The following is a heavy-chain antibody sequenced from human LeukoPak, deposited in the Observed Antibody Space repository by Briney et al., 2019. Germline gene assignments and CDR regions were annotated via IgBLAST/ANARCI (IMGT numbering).Heavy chain of an antibody. CDR3: ARARAAAESFDY. J-gene: IGHJ4*02. V-gene: IGHV4-30-2*01. Sequence: SETRSLTCAVSGGSISSGGYSSSWIRQPPGKGLGWTGYIYHSGSTYYNPSLKSRVTISVDRSKNQFSLKLSSVTAADTAVYYCARARAAAESFDYWGQGTLVTVSS. CDR1: GGSISSGGYS. D-gene: IGHD6-13*01. CDR2: IYHSGST.